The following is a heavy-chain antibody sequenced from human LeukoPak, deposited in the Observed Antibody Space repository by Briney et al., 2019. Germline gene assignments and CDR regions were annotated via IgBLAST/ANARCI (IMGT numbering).Heavy chain of an antibody. J-gene: IGHJ4*02. D-gene: IGHD4-17*01. Sequence: GGSLRLSCAASGFTFSSYGMHWVRQAPGKGLEWVAVISYDGSNKYYADSVKGRFTISRDNSKNTLYLQMNILRAEDTAVYYCAKPRDYVSLALHYWGQGTLVTVSS. CDR2: ISYDGSNK. V-gene: IGHV3-30*18. CDR3: AKPRDYVSLALHY. CDR1: GFTFSSYG.